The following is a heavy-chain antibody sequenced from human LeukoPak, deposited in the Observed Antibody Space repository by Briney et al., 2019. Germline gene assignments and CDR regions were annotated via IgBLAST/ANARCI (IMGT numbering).Heavy chain of an antibody. CDR2: ISYDGSNK. J-gene: IGHJ4*02. CDR1: GFTFSSYG. Sequence: GGSLRLSCAASGFTFSSYGMHWVRQAPGKGLEWVAVISYDGSNKYYADSVKGRFTISRDNSKNTLYLQMNSLRAEDTAVYYCAKSSQWPVYFDYWGQGTLVTVSS. D-gene: IGHD6-19*01. V-gene: IGHV3-30*18. CDR3: AKSSQWPVYFDY.